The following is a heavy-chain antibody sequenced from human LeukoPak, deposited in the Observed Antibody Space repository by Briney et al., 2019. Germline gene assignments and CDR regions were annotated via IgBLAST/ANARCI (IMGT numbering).Heavy chain of an antibody. CDR2: IGTDGDT. Sequence: SGGSLRLSCAASGFTFSNYDMHWVRQPTGKGLEWVSAIGTDGDTYYPGSVKGRFTISRENAKNSLYLQMNSLRAEDTAMYYCARGGYHSGGSRSAMTAFDIWGRGTMVTVSS. D-gene: IGHD2-15*01. J-gene: IGHJ3*02. CDR3: ARGGYHSGGSRSAMTAFDI. V-gene: IGHV3-13*01. CDR1: GFTFSNYD.